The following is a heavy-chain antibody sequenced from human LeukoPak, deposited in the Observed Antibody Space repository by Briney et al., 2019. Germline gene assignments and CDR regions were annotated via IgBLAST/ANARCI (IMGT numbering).Heavy chain of an antibody. V-gene: IGHV1-46*01. CDR2: INPSGGST. D-gene: IGHD5-12*01. CDR1: GYTFTSYY. Sequence: ASVKVSCKASGYTFTSYYMHWVRQAPGQGLEWMGMINPSGGSTSYAQKFQGRVTMTRDTSTSTVYMELSSLRSEDTAVYYCARDQGGRIVATIYDYWGQGTLVTVSS. J-gene: IGHJ4*02. CDR3: ARDQGGRIVATIYDY.